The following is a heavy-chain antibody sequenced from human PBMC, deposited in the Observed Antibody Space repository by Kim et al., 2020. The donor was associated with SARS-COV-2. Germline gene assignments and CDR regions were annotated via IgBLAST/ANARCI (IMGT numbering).Heavy chain of an antibody. CDR1: GGSIRSGGYS. D-gene: IGHD1-26*01. CDR2: IYYSGST. CDR3: ARGDDGVGTTRIDY. J-gene: IGHJ4*02. Sequence: SETLSLTCAVSGGSIRSGGYSWSWIRQPPGKGLEWIGYIYYSGSTYYNPSLKSRVTISLDRSKNQFSLKLSSLTAADTAVYYCARGDDGVGTTRIDYWGQGSLVTVSS. V-gene: IGHV4-30-2*01.